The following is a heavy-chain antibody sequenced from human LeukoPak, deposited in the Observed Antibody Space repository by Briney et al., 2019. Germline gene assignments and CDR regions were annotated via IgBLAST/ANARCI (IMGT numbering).Heavy chain of an antibody. CDR1: GYSISSGYY. V-gene: IGHV4-38-2*02. CDR3: ARAGDYDSSGYYNY. D-gene: IGHD3-22*01. CDR2: IYHSGST. J-gene: IGHJ4*02. Sequence: SETLSLTCTVSGYSISSGYYWGWIRQPPGKGLEWIGSIYHSGSTYYNPSLKSRVTISVDTSKNQFSLKLSSVTAADTAVYYCARAGDYDSSGYYNYWGQGTLVTVSS.